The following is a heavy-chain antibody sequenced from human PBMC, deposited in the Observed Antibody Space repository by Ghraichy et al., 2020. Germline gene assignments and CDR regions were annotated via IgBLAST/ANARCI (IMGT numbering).Heavy chain of an antibody. Sequence: ASVKVSCKVSGYTLIELSMHWVRQAPGKGLEWMGGSDPEDGETIYAQKFQGRVTMTEDTSTDTAYIELSSLRSDDTAVYYCATFSVPTAIDDDYYYYGMDAWVQGTTVTVS. J-gene: IGHJ6*02. D-gene: IGHD2-2*02. CDR3: ATFSVPTAIDDDYYYYGMDA. V-gene: IGHV1-24*01. CDR2: SDPEDGET. CDR1: GYTLIELS.